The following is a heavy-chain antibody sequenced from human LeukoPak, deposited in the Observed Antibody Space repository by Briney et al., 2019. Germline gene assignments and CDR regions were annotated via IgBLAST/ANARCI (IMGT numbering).Heavy chain of an antibody. V-gene: IGHV4-34*01. D-gene: IGHD3-22*01. CDR2: INHSGST. CDR1: GGSFSGYY. Sequence: PSETLSLTCAVYGGSFSGYYWSWIRQPPGKGLEWIGEINHSGSTNYNPSLKSRVTISVDTSKNQFSLKLSSVTAADTAVYYCARHHYYDSSGYVSPDYYYYYYMDVWGKGTTVTISS. CDR3: ARHHYYDSSGYVSPDYYYYYYMDV. J-gene: IGHJ6*03.